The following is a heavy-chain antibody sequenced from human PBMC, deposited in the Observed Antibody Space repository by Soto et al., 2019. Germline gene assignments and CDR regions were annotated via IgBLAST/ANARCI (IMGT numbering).Heavy chain of an antibody. CDR2: ITWNGGNK. CDR1: GFRFADYN. D-gene: IGHD3-3*01. Sequence: PGGSLRLSCAASGFRFADYNMHWVRQAPGKGLEWVSLITWNGGNKYYEDSVKGRFTISRDGTTQSVSLQMTSLKREDTGVYYCARETLSFGSALDVWGQGTTVTVSS. CDR3: ARETLSFGSALDV. V-gene: IGHV3-43*01. J-gene: IGHJ6*02.